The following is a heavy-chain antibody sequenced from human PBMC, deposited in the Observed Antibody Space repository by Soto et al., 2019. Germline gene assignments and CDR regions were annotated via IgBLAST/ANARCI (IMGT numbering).Heavy chain of an antibody. J-gene: IGHJ4*02. Sequence: GGSLRLSCAASGFTFSSYSMSWVRQAPGKGLEWVSGFRSGGDDGTTHYADSVKGRFTISRDNSKNTLFLQMDSLRAEDTAIYYCAKKVNSGPGSQYFDYWGQGTLVTLSS. CDR1: GFTFSSYS. V-gene: IGHV3-23*01. CDR3: AKKVNSGPGSQYFDY. CDR2: FRSGGDDGTT. D-gene: IGHD3-10*01.